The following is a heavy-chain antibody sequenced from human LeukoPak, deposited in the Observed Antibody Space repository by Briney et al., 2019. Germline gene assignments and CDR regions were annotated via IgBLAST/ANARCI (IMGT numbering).Heavy chain of an antibody. J-gene: IGHJ4*02. D-gene: IGHD6-6*01. CDR2: IIPIFGTA. CDR1: AGTFSSYA. Sequence: GASVKVACKASAGTFSSYAISWVRQAPGQGLEWMGGIIPIFGTANYAQKFQGRVTITTDESTSTAYMELSSLRSEDTAVYYCARELAYSSSGPFDYRGQGTLVTVSS. V-gene: IGHV1-69*05. CDR3: ARELAYSSSGPFDY.